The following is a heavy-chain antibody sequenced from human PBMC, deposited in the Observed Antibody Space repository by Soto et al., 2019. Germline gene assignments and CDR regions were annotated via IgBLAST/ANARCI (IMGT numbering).Heavy chain of an antibody. D-gene: IGHD2-15*01. CDR2: IWYDGTNK. V-gene: IGHV3-33*01. CDR3: ARVYCHSGSCYDYFAF. Sequence: GGSLGLSCAASGVTFSRYGMHWVRQAPGKGLEWVAVIWYDGTNKYYADSVKGRFTISRDNSKNTMYVQMNSLRAEDTAVYYCARVYCHSGSCYDYFAFSGQGTLDLVSS. CDR1: GVTFSRYG. J-gene: IGHJ4*02.